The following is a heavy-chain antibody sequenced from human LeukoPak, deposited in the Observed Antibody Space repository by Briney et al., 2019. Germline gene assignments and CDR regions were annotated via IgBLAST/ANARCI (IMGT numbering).Heavy chain of an antibody. Sequence: ASVKVSCKASGYTFTTYAIHWVRQAPGQRPEWMVWINGGDGDTTYSQNFQDRVTITRDTSATTAYMELSSLRSEDTAVYFCARADSLGNSYDVWAQGPLVTASS. CDR2: INGGDGDT. CDR3: ARADSLGNSYDV. CDR1: GYTFTTYA. D-gene: IGHD3-10*01. J-gene: IGHJ4*02. V-gene: IGHV1-3*01.